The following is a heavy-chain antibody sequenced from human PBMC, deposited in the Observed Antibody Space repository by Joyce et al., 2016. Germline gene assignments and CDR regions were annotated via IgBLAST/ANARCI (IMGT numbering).Heavy chain of an antibody. CDR3: AAASDYYDSSGYYYSAFDI. J-gene: IGHJ3*02. V-gene: IGHV1-58*02. CDR1: GFTFTSSA. D-gene: IGHD3-22*01. CDR2: IVVGSGNT. Sequence: QMQLVQSGPEVKKPGTSVKVSCKAAGFTFTSSAMQWVRQARGQRLEWIGGIVVGSGNTNYAQKFQERVTITRDMSTSTAYMELSSLRSEDTAVYYCAAASDYYDSSGYYYSAFDIWGQGTMVTVSS.